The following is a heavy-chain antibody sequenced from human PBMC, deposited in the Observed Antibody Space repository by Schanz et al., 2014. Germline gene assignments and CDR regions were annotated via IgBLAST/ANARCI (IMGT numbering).Heavy chain of an antibody. CDR2: IIPIVDIT. D-gene: IGHD3-22*01. Sequence: QVQLVQSGAEVRKPGSSVRVSCTASGGTFTSYAFSWVRQAPGQGLEWMGRIIPIVDITNYAQKFQGRVTITADKSTSTAYMELSNLRSEDTAVYYCARAGQDYSDSSGYATYYFGNWGQGTLVTVSS. V-gene: IGHV1-69*04. CDR3: ARAGQDYSDSSGYATYYFGN. CDR1: GGTFTSYA. J-gene: IGHJ4*02.